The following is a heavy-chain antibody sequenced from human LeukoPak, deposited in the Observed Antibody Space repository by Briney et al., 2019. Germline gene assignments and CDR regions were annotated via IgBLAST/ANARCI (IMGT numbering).Heavy chain of an antibody. CDR2: ISSSGTTI. V-gene: IGHV3-48*03. D-gene: IGHD3-10*01. CDR1: GFTFSSFE. Sequence: PGGSLRLSCVASGFTFSSFEMNWVRQAPGKGLEWVSYISSSGTTIYYADSMKGRFSISRDNAKNSLYLQMNSLRVEDTAVYFCARDYYGSGTIDYWGQGTLVTVSS. CDR3: ARDYYGSGTIDY. J-gene: IGHJ4*02.